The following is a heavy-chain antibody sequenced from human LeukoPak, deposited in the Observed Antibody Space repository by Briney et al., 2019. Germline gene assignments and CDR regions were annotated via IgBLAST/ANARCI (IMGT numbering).Heavy chain of an antibody. CDR2: IYYSGST. Sequence: PSETLSLTCTVSGGSISSSTYYWGWIRQPPGKGLEWIGSIYYSGSTYYNPSLKSRVTISVDTSKNQFSLKLSSVTAADTAVYYCARSITMSPLPYYFDYWGQGTLVTVSS. D-gene: IGHD3-3*01. CDR1: GGSISSSTYY. CDR3: ARSITMSPLPYYFDY. V-gene: IGHV4-39*07. J-gene: IGHJ4*02.